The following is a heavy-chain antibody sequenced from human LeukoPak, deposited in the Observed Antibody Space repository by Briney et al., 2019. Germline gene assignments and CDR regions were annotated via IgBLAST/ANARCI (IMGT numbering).Heavy chain of an antibody. CDR1: GYTFTSYG. J-gene: IGHJ6*02. CDR3: ASPLAGYCSGGSCYDGDYYYGMDV. V-gene: IGHV1-18*01. D-gene: IGHD2-15*01. CDR2: ISAYNGNT. Sequence: ASVKVSCKASGYTFTSYGISWVRQAPGQGLEWMGWISAYNGNTNYAQKLQGRVTMTTDTSTSTAYMELRSLRSDDTAVYYCASPLAGYCSGGSCYDGDYYYGMDVWGQGTTVTVSS.